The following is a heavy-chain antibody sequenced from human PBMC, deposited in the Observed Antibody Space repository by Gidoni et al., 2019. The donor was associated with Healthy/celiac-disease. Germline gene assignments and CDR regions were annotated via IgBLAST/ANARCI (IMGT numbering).Heavy chain of an antibody. D-gene: IGHD3-16*01. CDR2: ISGSGGST. Sequence: EVQLLESGGGLVQPGGSLRLSCAASGFTFSSYAMSWVRQAPGKGLEWASAISGSGGSTYYADSVKGRFTISRDNSKNTLYLQMNSLRAEDTAVYYCAKGGGAYDAFDIWGQGTMVTVSS. CDR3: AKGGGAYDAFDI. CDR1: GFTFSSYA. V-gene: IGHV3-23*01. J-gene: IGHJ3*02.